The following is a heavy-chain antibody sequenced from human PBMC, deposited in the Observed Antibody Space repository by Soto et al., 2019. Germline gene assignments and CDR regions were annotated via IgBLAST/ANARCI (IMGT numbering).Heavy chain of an antibody. CDR2: IHHSGSS. D-gene: IGHD3-10*01. V-gene: IGHV4-4*02. Sequence: SETLSLTCAVSGGSIISTNWWSWVRQSPGKGLEWIGEIHHSGSSSYNPSLKRRVTISVDKSKNQFSLKLTSVTAADTAVYYCAKYFGSGVRYYFDNWGQGILVTV. CDR3: AKYFGSGVRYYFDN. CDR1: GGSIISTNW. J-gene: IGHJ4*02.